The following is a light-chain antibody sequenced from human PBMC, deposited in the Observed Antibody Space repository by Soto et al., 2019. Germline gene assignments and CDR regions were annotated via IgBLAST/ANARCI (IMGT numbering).Light chain of an antibody. CDR1: QSVSSNY. CDR2: GAS. V-gene: IGKV3-20*01. J-gene: IGKJ4*01. CDR3: QKYGGSPPVT. Sequence: EIVLTQSPGTLSLSPGERATLSCRASQSVSSNYLAWYQQKPGQAPRLLIYGASSRATGIPDRFSGSGSGTDFTLTISRLEPEDFAVYYCQKYGGSPPVTFGGGTKVEIK.